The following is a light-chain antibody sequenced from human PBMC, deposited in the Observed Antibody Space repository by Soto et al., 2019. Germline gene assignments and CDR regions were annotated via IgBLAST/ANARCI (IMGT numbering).Light chain of an antibody. J-gene: IGKJ1*01. V-gene: IGKV1-39*01. Sequence: DIQMTQSPSSLSASVGDRVTITCRASQTISIFLNWYQQKPGKAPKLLSCGASTLQGGVPSRFSGSGSGTDFTLTISRLQPEDFATYYCQRSYGSPPWTFGQGTKVDIK. CDR3: QRSYGSPPWT. CDR1: QTISIF. CDR2: GAS.